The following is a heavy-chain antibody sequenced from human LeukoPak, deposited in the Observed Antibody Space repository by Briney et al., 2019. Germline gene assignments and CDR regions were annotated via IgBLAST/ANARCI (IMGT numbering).Heavy chain of an antibody. CDR2: IYYGGST. CDR3: ASDNSGSYHPYY. Sequence: PSETLSLTCTVSGGSISSYDWSWIRQPPGKGLEWVGYIYYGGSTNYNPSLKSRVTISVDTSKNQFSLKLSSVTAADAAVYYCASDNSGSYHPYYWGLGTLVTVSS. D-gene: IGHD3-22*01. CDR1: GGSISSYD. V-gene: IGHV4-59*12. J-gene: IGHJ4*02.